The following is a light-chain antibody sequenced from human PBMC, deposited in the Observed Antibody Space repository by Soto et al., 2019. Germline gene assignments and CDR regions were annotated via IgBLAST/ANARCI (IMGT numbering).Light chain of an antibody. CDR1: QSVPSSA. CDR3: HQYGTSPQT. V-gene: IGKV3-20*01. Sequence: EIVFTQSPGTLSFSPGDRATLSCRASQSVPSSALAWYQQKPGQAPGLLIYDTSHRASGIPDRFSGSGSRTEFTLTISRLEPEDSAVYYCHQYGTSPQTLGQGTKVDIK. J-gene: IGKJ1*01. CDR2: DTS.